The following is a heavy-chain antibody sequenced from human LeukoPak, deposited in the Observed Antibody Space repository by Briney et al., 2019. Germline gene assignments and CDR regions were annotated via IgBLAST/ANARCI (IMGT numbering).Heavy chain of an antibody. CDR2: IRYDGSNK. Sequence: GGSLKLSCAASGFTFSSYGMHWVRQAPGKGLEWVAFIRYDGSNKYYADSVKGRFTISRDNSKNTLYLQMNSLRAEDTAVYYCAKEYYDIFSQYFDYWGQGTLVTVSS. V-gene: IGHV3-30*02. D-gene: IGHD3-9*01. J-gene: IGHJ4*02. CDR1: GFTFSSYG. CDR3: AKEYYDIFSQYFDY.